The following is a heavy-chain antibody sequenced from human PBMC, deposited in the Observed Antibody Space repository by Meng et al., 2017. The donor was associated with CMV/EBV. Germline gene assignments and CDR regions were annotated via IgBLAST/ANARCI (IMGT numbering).Heavy chain of an antibody. J-gene: IGHJ3*02. Sequence: GESLKISCAASGFIFSDYYMNWIRQAPGKGLEWVSYISSRGDIIHYADSVKGRSTLSRDNAKNSLYLQMNSLRAEDTAMYYCVFPKGGRGDDAFDIWGQGTMVTVSS. D-gene: IGHD7-27*01. CDR2: ISSRGDII. V-gene: IGHV3-11*04. CDR3: VFPKGGRGDDAFDI. CDR1: GFIFSDYY.